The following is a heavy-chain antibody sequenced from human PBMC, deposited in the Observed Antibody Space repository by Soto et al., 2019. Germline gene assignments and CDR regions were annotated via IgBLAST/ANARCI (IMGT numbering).Heavy chain of an antibody. Sequence: EVQLVESGGALVEPGGSLRLSCAASGFTFNNAWMNWVRQAPGKGLEWVARIKSNANGGTINYAAPVKGRFTISTENSSNTLHLQMNSLKTEDTAMYFCTRDNTFDFWGQGTLVTVSP. CDR1: GFTFNNAW. CDR2: IKSNANGGTI. V-gene: IGHV3-15*07. CDR3: TRDNTFDF. J-gene: IGHJ4*02.